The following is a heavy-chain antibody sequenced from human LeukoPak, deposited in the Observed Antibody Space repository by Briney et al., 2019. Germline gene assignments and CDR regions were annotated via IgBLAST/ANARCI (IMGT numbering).Heavy chain of an antibody. V-gene: IGHV4-59*01. D-gene: IGHD6-19*01. CDR3: ARDLPVAGNYYYYGMDV. CDR2: IYYSGST. J-gene: IGHJ6*02. Sequence: SETLSLTCTVSGXSISSYYWSWIRQPPGEGLESIGYIYYSGSTNYNPSLKSRVTISVDTSKNQFSLKLSSVTAADTAVYYCARDLPVAGNYYYYGMDVWGQGTTVTVSS. CDR1: GXSISSYY.